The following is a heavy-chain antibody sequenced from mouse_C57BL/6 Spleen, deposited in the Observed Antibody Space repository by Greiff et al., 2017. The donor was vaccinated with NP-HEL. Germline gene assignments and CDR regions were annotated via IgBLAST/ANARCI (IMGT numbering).Heavy chain of an antibody. J-gene: IGHJ3*01. CDR1: GYTFTSYW. V-gene: IGHV1-5*01. D-gene: IGHD2-3*01. Sequence: EVQLQQSGAELVKPGASVKLSCKASGYTFTSYWMHWVKQRPGPGLEWIGAIYPGNSDTSYNQKFKGKAKLTAVTSASTAYMELSSLTNEDSAVYYCTRWADGYYEGFAYWGQGTLVTVSA. CDR3: TRWADGYYEGFAY. CDR2: IYPGNSDT.